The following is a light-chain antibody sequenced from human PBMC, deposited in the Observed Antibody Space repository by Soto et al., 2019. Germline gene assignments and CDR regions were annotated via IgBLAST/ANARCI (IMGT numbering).Light chain of an antibody. J-gene: IGKJ3*01. CDR1: RSILDSSINQNR. CDR3: QQYYTLPFT. V-gene: IGKV4-1*01. CDR2: WAS. Sequence: DIVMTQSPGSLAVSLGERATFKCKSSRSILDSSINQNRLAWYQQRPGQPPKLLIFWASTRASGVPDRFSGSGSGTDFTLTISSLQAEDVAVYYCQQYYTLPFTFGPGSKVDVE.